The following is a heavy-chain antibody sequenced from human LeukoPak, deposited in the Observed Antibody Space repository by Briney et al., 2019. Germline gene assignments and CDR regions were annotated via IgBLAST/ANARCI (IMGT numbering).Heavy chain of an antibody. D-gene: IGHD4-11*01. CDR1: GGSISSSSYY. J-gene: IGHJ3*02. V-gene: IGHV4-39*07. Sequence: PSETLSLTCTVSGGSISSSSYYWGWIRQPPGKGLEWIGSIYYSGSTYYNPSLKSRVTISVDTSKNQFSLKLSSVTAADTAVYYCARDRYLYSDYEMNDAFDIWGQGTMVTVSS. CDR2: IYYSGST. CDR3: ARDRYLYSDYEMNDAFDI.